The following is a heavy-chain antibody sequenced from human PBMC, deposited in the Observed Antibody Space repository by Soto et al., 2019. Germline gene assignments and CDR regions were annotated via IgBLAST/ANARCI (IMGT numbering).Heavy chain of an antibody. CDR3: ARVLVGATSDAFDI. CDR2: IYHSGST. CDR1: SGSISSSNW. D-gene: IGHD1-26*01. Sequence: QVQLQESGPGLVKPSGTLSLTCAVSSGSISSSNWWSWVRQPPGKGLEWIGEIYHSGSTNYNPSLKSRLTISVDKSKNQFSLKPSSVTAADTAVYYCARVLVGATSDAFDIWGQGTMVTVSS. V-gene: IGHV4-4*02. J-gene: IGHJ3*02.